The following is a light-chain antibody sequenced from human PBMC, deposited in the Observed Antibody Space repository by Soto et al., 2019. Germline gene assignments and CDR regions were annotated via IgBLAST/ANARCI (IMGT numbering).Light chain of an antibody. J-gene: IGKJ1*01. V-gene: IGKV1-5*01. CDR3: QQYSSFWT. CDR1: QSISSW. Sequence: DIQMTQSPSTLSASVGDRVTITCRASQSISSWLAWYQQKPGKAPKLLIYDASRLQSGVPSRFSGSGFGTEFTLTISSLRPDDFATFYCQQYSSFWTFGQGTKVDI. CDR2: DAS.